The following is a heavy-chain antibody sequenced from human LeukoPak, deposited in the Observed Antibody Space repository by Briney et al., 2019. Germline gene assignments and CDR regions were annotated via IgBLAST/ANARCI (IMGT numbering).Heavy chain of an antibody. D-gene: IGHD5-12*01. CDR1: GYTLTSYD. J-gene: IGHJ4*02. V-gene: IGHV1-8*03. CDR3: ARGRSTGYPYYFEY. CDR2: MNPNSGST. Sequence: ASVKVSCKASGYTLTSYDINWVRQATGQGLEWMGWMNPNSGSTGYAQKFQGRVTITRNTSISTAYMELSGLRSEDTAVYYCARGRSTGYPYYFEYWGQGTLVTVS.